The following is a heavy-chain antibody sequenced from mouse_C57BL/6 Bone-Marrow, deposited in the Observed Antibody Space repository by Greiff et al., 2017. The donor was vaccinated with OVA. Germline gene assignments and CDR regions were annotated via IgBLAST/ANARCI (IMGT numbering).Heavy chain of an antibody. CDR1: GFTFSSYA. V-gene: IGHV5-4*01. Sequence: EVHLVESGGGLVKPGGSLKLSCAASGFTFSSYAMSWVRQTPEKRLEWVATISDGGSYTYYPDNVKGRFTISRDNAKNNLYLQMSHLKSEDTAMYYCARDRHYDAMDYWGQGTSVTVSS. CDR3: ARDRHYDAMDY. J-gene: IGHJ4*01. CDR2: ISDGGSYT.